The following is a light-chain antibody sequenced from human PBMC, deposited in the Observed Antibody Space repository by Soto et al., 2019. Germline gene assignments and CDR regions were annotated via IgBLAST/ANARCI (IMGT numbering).Light chain of an antibody. V-gene: IGLV2-14*01. CDR2: EVS. J-gene: IGLJ1*01. CDR1: SSDVGGYNY. CDR3: SSYTTGTTV. Sequence: QSALTQPASVSGSPGQSITISCTGTSSDVGGYNYVSWYQQHPGKAPKLMIYEVSNRPSGVSDRFSGSKSGNTASLTISGLQAEDDADYHCSSYTTGTTVFGTGTKLTVL.